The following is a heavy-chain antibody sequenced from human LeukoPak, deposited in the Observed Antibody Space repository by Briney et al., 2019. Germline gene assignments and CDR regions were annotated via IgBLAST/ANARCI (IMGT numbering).Heavy chain of an antibody. CDR1: GGSISSSSYY. CDR2: IYYSGST. Sequence: SETLSLTCTVSGGSISSSSYYWGWIRQPPGNGLEWIGSIYYSGSTYYNPSLKSRVTISVDTSKNQFSLKLSSVTAADTAVYYCAIQYYDFWSGYYYYYGMDVWGQGTTVTVSS. J-gene: IGHJ6*02. D-gene: IGHD3-3*01. CDR3: AIQYYDFWSGYYYYYGMDV. V-gene: IGHV4-39*01.